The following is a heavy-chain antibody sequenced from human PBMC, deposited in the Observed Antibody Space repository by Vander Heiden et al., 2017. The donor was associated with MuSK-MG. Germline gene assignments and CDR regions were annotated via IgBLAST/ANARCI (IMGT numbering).Heavy chain of an antibody. CDR2: IKSKTDGGTT. J-gene: IGHJ4*02. Sequence: EVQLVESGGGLVKPGGSLRLSCAASGFTFSNAWMSWVRQAPGKGLEWVGRIKSKTDGGTTDYAAPVKGRFTISRDDSKNTLYLQMKSMKTEDTAVYYCITDGWVGELYAFDYWGQGTLVTVSS. CDR3: ITDGWVGELYAFDY. V-gene: IGHV3-15*01. D-gene: IGHD3-10*01. CDR1: GFTFSNAW.